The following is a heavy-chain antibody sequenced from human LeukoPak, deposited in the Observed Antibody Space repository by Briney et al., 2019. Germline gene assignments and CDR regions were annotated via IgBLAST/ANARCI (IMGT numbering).Heavy chain of an antibody. Sequence: SETLSLTCAVYGGSFSGYYWSWIRQPPGKGLEWIGEINHSGSTNYNPSLKSRVTISVDTSKNQFSLKLSSVTAADTAVYYCARAYSSSWGRAWFDPWGQGTLVTVSS. J-gene: IGHJ5*02. CDR3: ARAYSSSWGRAWFDP. V-gene: IGHV4-34*01. D-gene: IGHD6-13*01. CDR1: GGSFSGYY. CDR2: INHSGST.